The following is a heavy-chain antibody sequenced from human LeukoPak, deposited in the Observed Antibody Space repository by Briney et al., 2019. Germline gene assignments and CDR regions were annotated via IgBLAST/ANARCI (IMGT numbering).Heavy chain of an antibody. CDR1: GFTFSGHW. CDR3: AKVVAGY. Sequence: PGGSLRVYCAVSGFTFSGHWMSWVRQAPGKGLEWVAKINPDGSDKYYVDSVKGRFTISRDNVKNSLYVQMNSLRAEDTAVYYCAKVVAGYWGQGTLVTVSS. J-gene: IGHJ4*02. CDR2: INPDGSDK. D-gene: IGHD5-12*01. V-gene: IGHV3-7*01.